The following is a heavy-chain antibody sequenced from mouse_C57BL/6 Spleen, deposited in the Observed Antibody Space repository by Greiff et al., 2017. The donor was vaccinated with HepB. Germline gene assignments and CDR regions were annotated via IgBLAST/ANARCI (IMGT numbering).Heavy chain of an antibody. CDR3: ERVDYYGSGYWFAY. CDR2: IDPNSGGT. V-gene: IGHV1-72*01. CDR1: GYTFTSYW. J-gene: IGHJ3*01. D-gene: IGHD1-1*01. Sequence: QVQLQQPGAELVKPGASVKLSCKASGYTFTSYWMHWVKQRPGRGLEWIGSIDPNSGGTKYNEKFKSKATLTVDKPSSTAYMQLSSLTSEDSAVSYCERVDYYGSGYWFAYWGQGTLVTVSA.